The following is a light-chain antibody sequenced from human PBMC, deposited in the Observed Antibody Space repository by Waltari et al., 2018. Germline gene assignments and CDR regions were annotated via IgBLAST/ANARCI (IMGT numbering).Light chain of an antibody. CDR3: QQYGSLPLT. V-gene: IGKV1-6*01. Sequence: AIQMTQSPSSLSVSVGDRVTITCRASQDIRSDLGWYQQKPGKAPKLLIYAASSLQSGVPSRFSGSGSGTDFTLTISSLQPEDFAVYYCQQYGSLPLTFGPGTTVDLK. J-gene: IGKJ3*01. CDR2: AAS. CDR1: QDIRSD.